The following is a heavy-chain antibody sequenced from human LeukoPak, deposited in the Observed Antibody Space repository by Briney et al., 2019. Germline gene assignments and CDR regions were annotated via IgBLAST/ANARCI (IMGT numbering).Heavy chain of an antibody. V-gene: IGHV4-39*07. D-gene: IGHD4-23*01. CDR1: GGSISSSSYY. Sequence: NPSETLSLTCTVSGGSISSSSYYWGWIRQPPGKGLEWIGSIYYSGSTYYNPSLKSRVTISGDTSKNQFSLKLSSVTAADTALYYCARRSTVLTANYECWGQGTLVTVSS. CDR2: IYYSGST. J-gene: IGHJ4*02. CDR3: ARRSTVLTANYEC.